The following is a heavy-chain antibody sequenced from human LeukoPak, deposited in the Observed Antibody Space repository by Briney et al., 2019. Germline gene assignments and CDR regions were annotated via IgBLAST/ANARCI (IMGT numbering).Heavy chain of an antibody. V-gene: IGHV3-23*01. Sequence: GGSLRLSCAASGFTFSNRAMSWVRQAPGKGLEWVSGVSGSGDSTYYADSVKGRFTISRDNSNNTLFLLMNSLRAEDTAVYYCAKYMSSGSWGQGTLVTVSS. CDR2: VSGSGDST. CDR3: AKYMSSGS. CDR1: GFTFSNRA. J-gene: IGHJ5*02. D-gene: IGHD6-19*01.